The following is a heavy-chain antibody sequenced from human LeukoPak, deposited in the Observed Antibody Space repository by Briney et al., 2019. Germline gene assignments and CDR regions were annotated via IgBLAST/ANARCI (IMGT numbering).Heavy chain of an antibody. J-gene: IGHJ4*02. D-gene: IGHD1-26*01. CDR2: ISSSSSTI. V-gene: IGHV3-48*04. CDR1: GFTVSSYS. Sequence: GGSLRLSCAASGFTVSSYSMNWVRQSPGKGLEWVSFISSSSSTIYYADSVKGRFTISRDNAKNSLYLQMNSLRAEDTAVYYCARDRGGSYSAIDYWGQGTLVTVSS. CDR3: ARDRGGSYSAIDY.